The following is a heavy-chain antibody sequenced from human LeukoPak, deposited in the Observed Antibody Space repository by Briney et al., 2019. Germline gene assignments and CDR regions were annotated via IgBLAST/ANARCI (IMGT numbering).Heavy chain of an antibody. D-gene: IGHD6-6*01. J-gene: IGHJ4*02. CDR1: GFRFSAYG. CDR3: STYSSSQGH. V-gene: IGHV3-30*02. CDR2: IQYDGSYY. Sequence: GGSLRLSCAASGFRFSAYGMYWVRQAPGKGLEWVAFIQYDGSYYYYGDSVKGRFTISRDNSKNTLYLQMNGLRAEDTAVYYCSTYSSSQGHWGQGTLVTVSS.